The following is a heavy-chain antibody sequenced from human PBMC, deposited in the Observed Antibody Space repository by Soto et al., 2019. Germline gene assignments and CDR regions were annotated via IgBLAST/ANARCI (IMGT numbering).Heavy chain of an antibody. J-gene: IGHJ2*01. CDR2: INHSGST. V-gene: IGHV4-34*01. CDR1: GGSVSGYY. CDR3: AREGSTSLRYFDL. Sequence: QVQLQQWGAGLLKPSETLSLTCAVYGGSVSGYYWTWIRQPPGKGLEWIGEINHSGSTNYNPSLKSRLTISIDTSKKQFSLKLTSVTAAYTAVYYCAREGSTSLRYFDLLGRGTLVTVSS. D-gene: IGHD2-2*01.